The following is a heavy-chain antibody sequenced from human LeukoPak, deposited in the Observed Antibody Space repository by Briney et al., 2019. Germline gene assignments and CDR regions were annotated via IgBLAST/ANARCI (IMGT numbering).Heavy chain of an antibody. CDR2: INSDGSST. CDR1: GFTFSIHW. Sequence: AGGSLRLSCAASGFTFSIHWMHWVRQAPGKEPVWVAHINSDGSSTTYADSVKGRFIISRDNAGNTLYLQMNSLRAEDTAVYYCVKGYNYGYSWDYWGQGTLVTVSS. V-gene: IGHV3-74*03. J-gene: IGHJ4*02. D-gene: IGHD5-18*01. CDR3: VKGYNYGYSWDY.